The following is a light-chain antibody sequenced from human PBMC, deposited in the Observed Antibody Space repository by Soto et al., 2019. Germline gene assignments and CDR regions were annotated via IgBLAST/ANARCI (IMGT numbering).Light chain of an antibody. CDR2: GAS. Sequence: ENVLTQSPGTLSLSPGERATLSCRASQSVSSNYLAWYQQKPGQAPRLFIYGASSRATGIPDRFSGSGSGTDFTLTISRLEPEDFAVYYCKQYGSSPLTFGGGTKVEIK. J-gene: IGKJ4*01. CDR3: KQYGSSPLT. CDR1: QSVSSNY. V-gene: IGKV3-20*01.